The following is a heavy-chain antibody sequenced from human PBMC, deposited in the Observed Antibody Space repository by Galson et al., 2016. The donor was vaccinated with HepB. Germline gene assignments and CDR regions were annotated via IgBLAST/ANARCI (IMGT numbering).Heavy chain of an antibody. CDR1: GFTFSSYA. CDR3: ARAIAAAGNFDY. CDR2: IYTGGST. J-gene: IGHJ4*02. Sequence: SLRLSCAASGFTFSSYAMHWVRQRQAPGKGLEWVSVIYTGGSTYYADSVKGRFTISRDNSKNMLYLQMNSLRAEDTAVYYCARAIAAAGNFDYWGQGTLVTVSS. V-gene: IGHV3-53*01. D-gene: IGHD6-13*01.